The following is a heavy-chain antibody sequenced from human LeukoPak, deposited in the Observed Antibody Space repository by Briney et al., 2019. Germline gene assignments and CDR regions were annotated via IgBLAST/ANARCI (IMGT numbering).Heavy chain of an antibody. Sequence: EASVTVSCKASGYTFTGYYMHWVRQAPGQGLEWMGWINPNSGGTNYAQKFQGRVTMTRDTSNSTAYMELSRLRSDDTAVYYCAREGNGVVTAIDLAYWGQGTLVTVSS. CDR2: INPNSGGT. CDR3: AREGNGVVTAIDLAY. CDR1: GYTFTGYY. D-gene: IGHD2-21*02. J-gene: IGHJ4*02. V-gene: IGHV1-2*02.